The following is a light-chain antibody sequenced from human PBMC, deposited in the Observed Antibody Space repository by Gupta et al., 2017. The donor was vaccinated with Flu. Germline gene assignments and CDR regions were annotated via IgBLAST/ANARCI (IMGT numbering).Light chain of an antibody. CDR1: QSVSSSY. CDR2: GAS. J-gene: IGKJ1*01. Sequence: ERATLSCRASQSVSSSYLSWYQHKPGQAPRLLIYGASRRATGIPDRFSGSWSGTDFTLTLSRLEPEDFAVYYCQQYGSSPWTFGQGTKVEIK. CDR3: QQYGSSPWT. V-gene: IGKV3-20*01.